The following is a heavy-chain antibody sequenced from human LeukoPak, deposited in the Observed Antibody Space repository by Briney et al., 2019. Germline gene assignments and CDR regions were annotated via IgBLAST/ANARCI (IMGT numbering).Heavy chain of an antibody. D-gene: IGHD6-19*01. V-gene: IGHV4-31*03. Sequence: SETLSLTCIVSGGSISSGGYYWSWIRQHPGKGLEWIGYIYYSGSTYYNPSLKSRVTVSVDTSKNQFSLKLSSVTAADTAVYYCAGWLVAYYYYYGMDVWGQGTTVTVSS. CDR2: IYYSGST. CDR1: GGSISSGGYY. CDR3: AGWLVAYYYYYGMDV. J-gene: IGHJ6*02.